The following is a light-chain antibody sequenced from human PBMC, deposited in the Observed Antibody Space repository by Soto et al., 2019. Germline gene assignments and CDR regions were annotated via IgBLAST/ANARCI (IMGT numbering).Light chain of an antibody. CDR1: QSVRND. CDR2: SAS. V-gene: IGKV3-11*01. Sequence: EIVLTQSPATLSLSPGERATLSCRASQSVRNDLVWYHQKPGQAPRVLIYSASNRATGIPARFSGSGSGTDFTLTISSPEPEDFAVYYCQQRTNWPPTFGGGNKVEMK. J-gene: IGKJ4*01. CDR3: QQRTNWPPT.